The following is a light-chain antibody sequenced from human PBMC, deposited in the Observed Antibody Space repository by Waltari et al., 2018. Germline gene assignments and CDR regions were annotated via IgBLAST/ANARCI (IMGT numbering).Light chain of an antibody. CDR3: QQYGSSYT. V-gene: IGKV3-20*01. J-gene: IGKJ2*01. CDR1: QSVSSSY. Sequence: EIVLTQSPGTLSLSPGERATLPCRASQSVSSSYLAWYQQKPGQAPRLLIYGASSRATGIPDRFSGSGSGTDFTLTISRLEPEDFAVYYCQQYGSSYTFGQGTKLEIK. CDR2: GAS.